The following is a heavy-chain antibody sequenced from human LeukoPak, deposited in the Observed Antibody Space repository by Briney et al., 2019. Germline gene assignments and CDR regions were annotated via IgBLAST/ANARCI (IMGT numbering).Heavy chain of an antibody. V-gene: IGHV1-46*01. CDR1: GYTFSSNY. D-gene: IGHD5-18*01. CDR2: IHPSGGST. Sequence: ASVKVSCKASGYTFSSNYMHWVRQAPGQGLEWMGAIHPSGGSTSYAQKFQGRVTMTKDTSMSTAYMELSSLRSEDTAIYYCAGMGMDAAMITNFFDYWGQGTLITVSS. J-gene: IGHJ4*02. CDR3: AGMGMDAAMITNFFDY.